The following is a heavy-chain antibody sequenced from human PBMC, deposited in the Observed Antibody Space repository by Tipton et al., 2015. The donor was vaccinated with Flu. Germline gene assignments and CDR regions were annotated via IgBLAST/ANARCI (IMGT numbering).Heavy chain of an antibody. V-gene: IGHV3-21*01. CDR3: ARDLGIVVVVAANDY. Sequence: GSLRLSCAASGFTFSSYSMNWVRQAPGKGLEWVSSISSSSSYIYYADSVKGRFTISRDNAKNSLYLQMNSLRAEDTAVYYCARDLGIVVVVAANDYWGQGTLVTVSS. CDR1: GFTFSSYS. CDR2: ISSSSSYI. D-gene: IGHD2-15*01. J-gene: IGHJ4*02.